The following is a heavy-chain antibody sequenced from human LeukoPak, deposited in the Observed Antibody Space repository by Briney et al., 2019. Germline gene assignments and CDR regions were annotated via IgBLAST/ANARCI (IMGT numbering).Heavy chain of an antibody. CDR2: IVVGSGNT. D-gene: IGHD3-10*01. V-gene: IGHV1-58*02. Sequence: SVKVSCKASGFTFTSSAMQWVRQARGQRLEWIGWIVVGSGNTNYAQKFQERVTITRDMSTSTAYMELSSLGSEDTAVYYCAAAYGGSGSYYYGMDVWGQGTTVTVSS. CDR3: AAAYGGSGSYYYGMDV. J-gene: IGHJ6*02. CDR1: GFTFTSSA.